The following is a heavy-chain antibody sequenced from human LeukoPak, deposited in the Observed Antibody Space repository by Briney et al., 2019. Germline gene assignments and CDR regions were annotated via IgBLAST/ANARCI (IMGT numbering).Heavy chain of an antibody. V-gene: IGHV4-34*01. Sequence: SETLSLTCAVYGGSFSGYYWSWIRQPPGKGLEWIGEINHSGSTNYNPSHKSRVTISVDTSKNQFSLKLSSVTAADTAVYYCARGSGLYGSGSYNVPFDYWGQGTLVTVSS. CDR3: ARGSGLYGSGSYNVPFDY. D-gene: IGHD3-10*01. CDR1: GGSFSGYY. CDR2: INHSGST. J-gene: IGHJ4*02.